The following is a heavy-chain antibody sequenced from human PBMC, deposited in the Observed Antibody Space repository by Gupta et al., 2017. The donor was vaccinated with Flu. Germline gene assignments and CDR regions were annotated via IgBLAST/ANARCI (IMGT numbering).Heavy chain of an antibody. J-gene: IGHJ4*02. CDR2: ISGSGGST. CDR1: SYA. D-gene: IGHD3-3*01. CDR3: AKSRPSITIFGVASN. Sequence: SYAMSWVRQAPGKGLEWVSAISGSGGSTYYADSVKGRFTISRDNSKNTLYLQMNSLRAEDTAVYYCAKSRPSITIFGVASNWGQGTLVTVSS. V-gene: IGHV3-23*01.